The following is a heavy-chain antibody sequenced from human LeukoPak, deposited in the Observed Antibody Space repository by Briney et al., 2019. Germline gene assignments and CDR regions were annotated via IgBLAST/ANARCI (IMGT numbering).Heavy chain of an antibody. J-gene: IGHJ4*01. CDR3: STDPRLLIY. V-gene: IGHV1-69*13. CDR1: GGTFSSYA. CDR2: IIPIFGTA. D-gene: IGHD2-8*01. Sequence: SVKVSRKASGGTFSSYAISWVRQAPGQGLEWMGGIIPIFGTANYAQKFQGRVTITADESTSTAYMELSSLISEDTALYYCSTDPRLLIYWGHGTLVTVSS.